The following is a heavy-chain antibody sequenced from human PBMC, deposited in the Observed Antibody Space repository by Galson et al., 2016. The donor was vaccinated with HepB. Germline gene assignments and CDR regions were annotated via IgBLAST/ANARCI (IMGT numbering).Heavy chain of an antibody. D-gene: IGHD2-15*01. Sequence: SLRLSCAGSGFAFSSYAMNWVRQAPGKGLEWVSGTGGLGLGKDYADSVKGRFTISRDNSQNPVYLAMDSLRVEDTAVYYCAKDRDIIVSVAPAMAVWGEGTTVTVSS. V-gene: IGHV3-23*01. CDR3: AKDRDIIVSVAPAMAV. CDR2: TGGLGLGK. J-gene: IGHJ6*04. CDR1: GFAFSSYA.